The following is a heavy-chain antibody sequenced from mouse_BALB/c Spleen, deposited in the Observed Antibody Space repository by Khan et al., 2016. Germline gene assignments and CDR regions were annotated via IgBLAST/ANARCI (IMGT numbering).Heavy chain of an antibody. D-gene: IGHD2-12*01. CDR1: GYSITSDYA. V-gene: IGHV3-2*02. CDR2: IGYSGST. CDR3: IRWTRRGLDY. J-gene: IGHJ2*01. Sequence: VQLQQSGPGLVKPSQSLSLTCTVTGYSITSDYAWNWIRPFPGNKLEWMGYIGYSGSTSYTPSLKSRISITRDTSKHQFFLHLNSVTTEDTATYYCIRWTRRGLDYWGQGTTLTVSS.